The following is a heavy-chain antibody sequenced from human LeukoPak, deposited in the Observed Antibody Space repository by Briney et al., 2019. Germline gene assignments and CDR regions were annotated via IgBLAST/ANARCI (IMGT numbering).Heavy chain of an antibody. J-gene: IGHJ4*02. CDR1: GYSFTSYW. D-gene: IGHD3-10*01. V-gene: IGHV5-51*01. CDR3: ARRYGSGSYYNQGFDY. CDR2: IYPGDSDT. Sequence: GESLKISCKGSGYSFTSYWIGWVRQMPGKGLEWMGIIYPGDSDTRYSPSFQGQATISADKSISTAYLQWSSLKASDTAMYYCARRYGSGSYYNQGFDYWGQGTLVTVSS.